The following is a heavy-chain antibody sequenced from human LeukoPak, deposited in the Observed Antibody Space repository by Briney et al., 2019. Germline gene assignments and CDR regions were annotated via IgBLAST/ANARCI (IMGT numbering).Heavy chain of an antibody. CDR2: INPSGGST. CDR1: GYTFNNHY. D-gene: IGHD6-19*01. V-gene: IGHV1-46*02. Sequence: ASVKVSCKASGYTFNNHYMYWVRQAPGQGLEWMGVINPSGGSTSYAQKFQGRVTMTRDTSTRTVYMEVNSLRSEDTAVYYCARQGTFSSAIGMGYWGQGTLVTVSS. CDR3: ARQGTFSSAIGMGY. J-gene: IGHJ4*02.